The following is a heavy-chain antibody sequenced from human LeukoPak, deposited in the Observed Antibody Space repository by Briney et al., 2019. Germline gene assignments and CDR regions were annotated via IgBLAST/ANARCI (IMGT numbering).Heavy chain of an antibody. CDR1: GFTFSSYS. D-gene: IGHD6-19*01. Sequence: GGSLRLSCAASGFTFSSYSMNWVRQAPGKGLEWVSSISSSSSYIYYADSVKGRFTISRDNAKNSLYLQMNSLRAEDTAVYYCAKSEQWLVPSYYFDYWGQGTLVTVSS. J-gene: IGHJ4*02. CDR2: ISSSSSYI. V-gene: IGHV3-21*04. CDR3: AKSEQWLVPSYYFDY.